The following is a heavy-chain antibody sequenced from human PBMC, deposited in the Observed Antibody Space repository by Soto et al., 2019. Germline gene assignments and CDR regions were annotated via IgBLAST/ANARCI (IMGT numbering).Heavy chain of an antibody. CDR1: GFTFSHHG. CDR2: IWYDGSLK. J-gene: IGHJ4*02. V-gene: IGHV3-33*01. Sequence: QVQLVESGGGVVQPGKSLRLSCAASGFTFSHHGIHWVRQAPGKGLEWVAVIWYDGSLKYYGDSVQGRFTVSRDNSKNTVYLQINSLRVEDTAVYYCARWDLDWWGQGTLVTVSS. D-gene: IGHD2-21*01. CDR3: ARWDLDW.